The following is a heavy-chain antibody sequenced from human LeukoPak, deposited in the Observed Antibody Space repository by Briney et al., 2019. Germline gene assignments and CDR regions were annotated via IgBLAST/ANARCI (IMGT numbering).Heavy chain of an antibody. J-gene: IGHJ5*02. Sequence: GSLRLSCAASGFIFSSYSMNWLRQPPGKGLEWIGYIYNSGNPIYSPSLKSRVTISLDTSKNQFSLKLSSVTAADTAVYYCARDRAATGWFDPWGQGTLVTVSS. CDR2: IYNSGNP. D-gene: IGHD6-25*01. V-gene: IGHV4-59*01. CDR1: GFIFSSYS. CDR3: ARDRAATGWFDP.